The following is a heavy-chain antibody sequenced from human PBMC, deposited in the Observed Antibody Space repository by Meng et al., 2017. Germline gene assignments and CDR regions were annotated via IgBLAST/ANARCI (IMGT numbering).Heavy chain of an antibody. V-gene: IGHV7-4-1*02. CDR3: ARMGIAVAGTLGWEDY. J-gene: IGHJ4*02. Sequence: VEVVQAGSELKKPGASVKVSCKASGYTFTSYAMNWVRQAPGQGLEWMGWINTNTGNPTYAQGFTGRFVFSLDTSVSTAYLQISSLKAEDTAVYYCARMGIAVAGTLGWEDYWGQGTLVTVSS. CDR2: INTNTGNP. CDR1: GYTFTSYA. D-gene: IGHD6-19*01.